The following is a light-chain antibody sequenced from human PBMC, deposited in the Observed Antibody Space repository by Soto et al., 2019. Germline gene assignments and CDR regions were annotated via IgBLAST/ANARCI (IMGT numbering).Light chain of an antibody. V-gene: IGKV3-15*01. CDR1: QSVYNN. Sequence: IVTTQSPATLSVSPCEIGTLSCSASQSVYNNLAWYQQKPGQAPRLLIYGASTRATGIPARFSGSGSGTEFTLTISSLQSEDFAVYFCQQYNNWPPVTFGPGTKVDI. J-gene: IGKJ3*01. CDR2: GAS. CDR3: QQYNNWPPVT.